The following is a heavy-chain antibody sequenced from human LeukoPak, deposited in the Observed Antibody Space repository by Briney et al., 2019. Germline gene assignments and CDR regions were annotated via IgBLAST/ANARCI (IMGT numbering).Heavy chain of an antibody. J-gene: IGHJ4*02. CDR3: ARDWSPHSSSSPGY. D-gene: IGHD6-6*01. V-gene: IGHV1-18*01. Sequence: ASVKGSCKASGYTFTSYGISWVRQAPGQGLEWMGWISAYNGNTNYAQKLQGRVTMTTDTSTSTACMVLRSLRSDDTAVYYCARDWSPHSSSSPGYWGQGTLVTVSS. CDR2: ISAYNGNT. CDR1: GYTFTSYG.